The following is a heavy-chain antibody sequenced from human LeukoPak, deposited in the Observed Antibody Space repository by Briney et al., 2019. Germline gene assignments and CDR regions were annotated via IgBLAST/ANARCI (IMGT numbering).Heavy chain of an antibody. V-gene: IGHV3-23*01. Sequence: PGGSLRLSCAASGFTFSSYAMSWVRQAPGKGLEWVSAISGSGGSTYYADSVKGRFTISRDNAKNSLYLQMNSLRAEDTAVYYCASSTYYYGSGSYYREDYWGQGTLVTVSS. CDR3: ASSTYYYGSGSYYREDY. D-gene: IGHD3-10*01. CDR2: ISGSGGST. J-gene: IGHJ4*02. CDR1: GFTFSSYA.